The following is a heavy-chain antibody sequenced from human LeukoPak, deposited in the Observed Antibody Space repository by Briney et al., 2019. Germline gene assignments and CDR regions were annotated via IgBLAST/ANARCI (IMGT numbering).Heavy chain of an antibody. J-gene: IGHJ4*02. CDR2: ISWNSGSI. V-gene: IGHV3-9*01. CDR1: GFTFDDYA. D-gene: IGHD3-22*01. Sequence: GGSLRLSCAASGFTFDDYAMHWARQAPGKGLEWVSGISWNSGSIGYADSVKGRFTISRDNAKNSLYLQMNSLRAEDTALYYCAKDIYYDSSGYDYWGQGTLVTVSS. CDR3: AKDIYYDSSGYDY.